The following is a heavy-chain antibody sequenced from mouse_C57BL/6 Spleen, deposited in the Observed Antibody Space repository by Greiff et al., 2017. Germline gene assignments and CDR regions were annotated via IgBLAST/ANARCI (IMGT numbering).Heavy chain of an antibody. J-gene: IGHJ1*03. D-gene: IGHD2-3*01. Sequence: EVQLVESGPGLAKPSQSLSLTCSVTGYSITSDYWNWIRQFPGNKLEYMGYISYSGSTYYNPSLKSRISITRDTSKNQYYLQLNSVTTEDTATYYCARYSNDGTFYWYFDVWGTGTTVTVSS. CDR2: ISYSGST. CDR3: ARYSNDGTFYWYFDV. CDR1: GYSITSDY. V-gene: IGHV3-8*01.